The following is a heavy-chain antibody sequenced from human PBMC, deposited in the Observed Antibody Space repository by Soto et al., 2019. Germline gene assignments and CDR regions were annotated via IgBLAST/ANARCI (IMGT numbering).Heavy chain of an antibody. J-gene: IGHJ5*02. Sequence: QVQLQESGPGLVKSSETLSLTCTVSGASSSSYYWSWIRQPPGKGLEWIGYMNDFGRTIYNPSLKSRVNRSLDTSKNQFSLKLTSVIAADTAVYYCARSFCRDAVRCNWFDPWGQGTLVTVSS. CDR3: ARSFCRDAVRCNWFDP. CDR1: GASSSSYY. D-gene: IGHD2-8*01. CDR2: MNDFGRT. V-gene: IGHV4-59*01.